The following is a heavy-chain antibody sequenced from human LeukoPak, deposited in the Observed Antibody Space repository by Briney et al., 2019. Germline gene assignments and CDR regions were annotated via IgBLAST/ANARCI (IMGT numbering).Heavy chain of an antibody. V-gene: IGHV3-30*04. Sequence: GRSLRLSCAASGFTFSSYAMHWVRQAPGKGLEWVAVISYDGSNKYYADSVKGRFTISRDNSKNTLYLQMNSLRAEDTAVYYCAREEGGYSGYDSVDYWGQGTTVTVSS. J-gene: IGHJ4*03. D-gene: IGHD5-12*01. CDR1: GFTFSSYA. CDR3: AREEGGYSGYDSVDY. CDR2: ISYDGSNK.